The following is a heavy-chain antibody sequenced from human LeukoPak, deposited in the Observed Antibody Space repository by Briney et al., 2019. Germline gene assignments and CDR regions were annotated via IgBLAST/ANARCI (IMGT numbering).Heavy chain of an antibody. CDR1: GFTFSIYW. J-gene: IGHJ4*02. D-gene: IGHD3-10*01. CDR3: VELTSMVEHY. V-gene: IGHV3-74*01. CDR2: INSDGSST. Sequence: PGGSLRLSCAASGFTFSIYWMHWVRQAPGKGLVWVSRINSDGSSTSYADSVKGRFTISRDNAKNTLYLQMNSLRAEDTAVYYCVELTSMVEHYWGQGTLVTVSS.